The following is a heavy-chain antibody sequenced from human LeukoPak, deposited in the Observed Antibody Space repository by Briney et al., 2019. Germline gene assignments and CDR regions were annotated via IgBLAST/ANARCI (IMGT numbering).Heavy chain of an antibody. J-gene: IGHJ4*02. Sequence: PSETLSLTCTVSGGSVSSRSYYWSWIRQPPGKGLEWIGYIYYSGSTNYNPSLKSRVTISVDTSKNQFSLKLSSVTAADTAVYYCAREPGRGYFDYWGQGTLVTVSS. D-gene: IGHD3-10*01. CDR1: GGSVSSRSYY. CDR2: IYYSGST. CDR3: AREPGRGYFDY. V-gene: IGHV4-61*01.